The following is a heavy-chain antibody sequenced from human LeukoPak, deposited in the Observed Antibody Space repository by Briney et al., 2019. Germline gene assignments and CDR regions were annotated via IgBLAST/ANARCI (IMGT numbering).Heavy chain of an antibody. Sequence: SETLSLTCAVYGGSFSGYYWSWICQPPGKGLEWIGEITHGEAANYNPSLKSRITISMDTSKNQFSLKLSSVTAADAAMYYCARANLLGYCTNGVCPGGGLPFDYWGQGTLVSVSS. CDR2: ITHGEAA. CDR3: ARANLLGYCTNGVCPGGGLPFDY. D-gene: IGHD2-8*01. J-gene: IGHJ4*02. V-gene: IGHV4-34*01. CDR1: GGSFSGYY.